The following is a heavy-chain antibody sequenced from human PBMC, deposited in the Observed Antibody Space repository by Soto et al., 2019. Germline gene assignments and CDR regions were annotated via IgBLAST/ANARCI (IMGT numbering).Heavy chain of an antibody. V-gene: IGHV3-13*01. J-gene: IGHJ6*02. D-gene: IGHD3-10*01. CDR2: IGTAGDT. CDR3: ARAGMVRGGYYYYGMDV. CDR1: GFTFSSYD. Sequence: VGSLRLSCAASGFTFSSYDMHWVRQATGKGLEWVSAIGTAGDTYYPGSVKGRFTISRENAKNSLYLQMNSLRAGDTAVYYCARAGMVRGGYYYYGMDVCGQGTTVTVSS.